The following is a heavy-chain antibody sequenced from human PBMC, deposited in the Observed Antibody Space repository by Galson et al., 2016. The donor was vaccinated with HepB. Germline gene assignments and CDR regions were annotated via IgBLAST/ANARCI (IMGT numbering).Heavy chain of an antibody. J-gene: IGHJ6*04. CDR2: IKQDGSDK. CDR1: GFTVSSHW. Sequence: SLSLSCAASGFTVSSHWLSWGRQAPGRGLEWVANIKQDGSDKYDVDSVKGRFTSSRDNAKNSLYLQMNSLRAEDTAVYYCARRLSVLVIAARGWGYGLDVWGKGTTVTVSS. CDR3: ARRLSVLVIAARGWGYGLDV. V-gene: IGHV3-7*01. D-gene: IGHD2-15*01.